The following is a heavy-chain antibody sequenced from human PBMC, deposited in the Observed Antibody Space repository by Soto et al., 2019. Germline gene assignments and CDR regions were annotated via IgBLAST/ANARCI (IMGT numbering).Heavy chain of an antibody. D-gene: IGHD3-22*01. CDR3: AKNYYDSSGYPLYYYGMDV. Sequence: GGSLRLSCAASGFTFDDYTMHWVRQAPGKGLEWVSLISWDGGSTYYADSVKGRFTISRDNSKNSLYLQMNSLRTEDTALYYCAKNYYDSSGYPLYYYGMDVWGQGTTVTVSS. CDR1: GFTFDDYT. V-gene: IGHV3-43*01. J-gene: IGHJ6*02. CDR2: ISWDGGST.